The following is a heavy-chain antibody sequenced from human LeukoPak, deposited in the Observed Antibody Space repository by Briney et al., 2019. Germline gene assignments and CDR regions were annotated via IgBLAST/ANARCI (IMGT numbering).Heavy chain of an antibody. Sequence: SETLSLTCAVYGPSFSDSYWSWIRQSPEKGLEWIGEINNSGSTSYNPSLNSRVIMSVDRSKNQFSLRLTSVTAADTAVYYCARGRYGPRLGNWGQGTLVTVSS. CDR3: ARGRYGPRLGN. CDR2: INNSGST. CDR1: GPSFSDSY. D-gene: IGHD3-16*01. J-gene: IGHJ4*02. V-gene: IGHV4-34*01.